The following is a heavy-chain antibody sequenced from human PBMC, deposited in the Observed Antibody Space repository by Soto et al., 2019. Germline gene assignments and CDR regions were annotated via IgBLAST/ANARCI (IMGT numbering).Heavy chain of an antibody. Sequence: RASVKVSCKASGYTFTGYYMHWVRQAPGQGLEWMGWINPNSGGTNYAQKFQGWVTMTRDTSISTAYMELSRLRSDDTAVYYCARCWGSPLGIYGMDVWGQGTTVTVSS. V-gene: IGHV1-2*04. D-gene: IGHD3-16*01. CDR1: GYTFTGYY. CDR3: ARCWGSPLGIYGMDV. CDR2: INPNSGGT. J-gene: IGHJ6*02.